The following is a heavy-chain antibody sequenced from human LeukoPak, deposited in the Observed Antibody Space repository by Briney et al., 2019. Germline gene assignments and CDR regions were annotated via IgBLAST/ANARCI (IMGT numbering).Heavy chain of an antibody. V-gene: IGHV1-24*01. J-gene: IGHJ4*02. CDR2: FDPEDGET. Sequence: GASVKVSCKVSGYTRTELSMHWVRQAPGKGLEWMGGFDPEDGETIYAQKFQGRVTMTEDTSTDTAYMELSSLRSEDTAVYYCATVYLRYFDWLPYWGQGTLVTVSS. CDR1: GYTRTELS. CDR3: ATVYLRYFDWLPY. D-gene: IGHD3-9*01.